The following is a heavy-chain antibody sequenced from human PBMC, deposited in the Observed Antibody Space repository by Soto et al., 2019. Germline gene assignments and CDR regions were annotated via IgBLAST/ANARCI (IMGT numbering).Heavy chain of an antibody. Sequence: EVQLLESGGGLVQPGGSLRLSCVASGFKFSTYAMAWVRQAPGKGLEWVSSISGHGDGTYQPDFVKGRFTISRDNSRNTLDLQLNGLRAEDTALYYCAKAFDASGYTYERAFDYWGQGTLVTVSS. CDR3: AKAFDASGYTYERAFDY. CDR1: GFKFSTYA. V-gene: IGHV3-23*01. J-gene: IGHJ4*02. CDR2: ISGHGDGT. D-gene: IGHD3-22*01.